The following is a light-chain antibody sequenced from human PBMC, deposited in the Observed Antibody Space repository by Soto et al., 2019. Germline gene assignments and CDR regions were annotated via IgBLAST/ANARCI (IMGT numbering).Light chain of an antibody. V-gene: IGLV4-60*03. J-gene: IGLJ3*02. Sequence: QLVLTQSSSASASLGSSVKLTCTLSSGHSSYIIAWHQQQPGKAPRYLMKLEGSGSYNKGSGVPDRFSGSSSGADRYLTISNLRSEDEADYYCETWDSNTLYWVFGGGTKLTVL. CDR2: LEGSGSY. CDR1: SGHSSYI. CDR3: ETWDSNTLYWV.